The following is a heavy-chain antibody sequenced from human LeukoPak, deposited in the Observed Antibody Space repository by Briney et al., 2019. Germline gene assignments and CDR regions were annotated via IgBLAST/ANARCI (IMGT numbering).Heavy chain of an antibody. J-gene: IGHJ4*02. V-gene: IGHV3-21*01. CDR1: GFTFSNYS. D-gene: IGHD6-13*01. CDR3: ARWYSSSWYTTPEYYFDY. Sequence: GGSLRLSCAASGFTFSNYSMTWVRQAPGKGLEWVSSISSSSSYIYYADSVKGRFTISRDNAKNSLYLQMNSLRAEDTAVYYCARWYSSSWYTTPEYYFDYWGQGTLVTVSS. CDR2: ISSSSSYI.